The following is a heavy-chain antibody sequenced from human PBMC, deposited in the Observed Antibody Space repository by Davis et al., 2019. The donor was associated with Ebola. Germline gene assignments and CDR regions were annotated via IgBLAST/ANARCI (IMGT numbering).Heavy chain of an antibody. Sequence: ASVKVSCKASGYTFTSYGISWVRQAPGQGLEWMGWISAYNGNTNYAQKLQGRVTMTTDTSTSTAYMELGSLRSEDTAVYYCAIPRADIVVVVATTGDALDMWGQGTMVSVSS. J-gene: IGHJ3*02. CDR3: AIPRADIVVVVATTGDALDM. CDR1: GYTFTSYG. D-gene: IGHD2-15*01. CDR2: ISAYNGNT. V-gene: IGHV1-18*01.